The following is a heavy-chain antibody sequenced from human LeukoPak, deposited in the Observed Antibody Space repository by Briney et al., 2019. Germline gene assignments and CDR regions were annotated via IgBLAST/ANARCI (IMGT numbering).Heavy chain of an antibody. J-gene: IGHJ6*02. CDR3: ARDLFRSRYSSSWARPYYYGMDV. Sequence: ASVKVSCKASGYTFTSYAMHWVRQAPGQRLEWMGWINAGNGNTKYSQKFQGRVTITRDTSASTAYMELSSLRSEDTAVYYCARDLFRSRYSSSWARPYYYGMDVWGQGTTVTVSS. D-gene: IGHD6-13*01. CDR2: INAGNGNT. V-gene: IGHV1-3*01. CDR1: GYTFTSYA.